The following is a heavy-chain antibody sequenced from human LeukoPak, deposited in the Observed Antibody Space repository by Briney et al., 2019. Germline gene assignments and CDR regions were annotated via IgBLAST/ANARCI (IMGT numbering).Heavy chain of an antibody. CDR3: ARLATTVTTNWYFDL. J-gene: IGHJ2*01. CDR2: IYYSGST. Sequence: SETLSLTCTVSGGSISSYYWSWIRQPPGKGLEWVGHIYYSGSTNYNPSLKSRVTISVDTSKNQFSLKLSSVTAADTAVYYCARLATTVTTNWYFDLWGRGTLVTVSS. V-gene: IGHV4-59*08. CDR1: GGSISSYY. D-gene: IGHD4-17*01.